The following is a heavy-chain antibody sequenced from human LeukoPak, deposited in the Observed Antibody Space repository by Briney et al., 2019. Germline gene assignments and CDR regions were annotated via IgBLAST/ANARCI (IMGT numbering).Heavy chain of an antibody. CDR3: AKLPGRAADY. CDR2: ISDSGGGT. Sequence: GGSLRLPCAASGFTFSSYAMSWVRQAPGKGLEWVSGISDSGGGTYYADSVKGRFTISRDNSKNTLYLQMNSLRAEDTAVYYCAKLPGRAADYWGQGTLVTVSS. V-gene: IGHV3-23*01. CDR1: GFTFSSYA. J-gene: IGHJ4*02.